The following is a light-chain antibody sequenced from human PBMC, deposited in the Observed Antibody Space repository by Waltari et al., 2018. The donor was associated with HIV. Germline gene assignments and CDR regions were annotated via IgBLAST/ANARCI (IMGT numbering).Light chain of an antibody. CDR3: AAWDDSLSGQGV. CDR1: NSNIGNNY. CDR2: RND. Sequence: QSVLTQPPSASGTPEQTVTISCSGSNSNIGNNYVYWYQQLPGAAPKLLIYRNDQRPSGVPDRFSGSKSATSASLAISGLRSEDEAYDYCAAWDDSLSGQGVFGGGTKLTVL. V-gene: IGLV1-47*01. J-gene: IGLJ2*01.